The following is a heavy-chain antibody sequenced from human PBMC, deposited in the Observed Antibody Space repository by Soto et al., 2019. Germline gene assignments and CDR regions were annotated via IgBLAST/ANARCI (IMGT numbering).Heavy chain of an antibody. CDR3: AKGPNQDCSSTSCYGLYCYYLDV. J-gene: IGHJ6*03. CDR2: ISWNSGSI. V-gene: IGHV3-9*01. D-gene: IGHD2-2*01. Sequence: EVQLVESGGGLVQPGRSLRLSCAASGFTFDDYAMHWVRQAPGKGLEWVSGISWNSGSIGYADSVKGRFTISRDNAKNSLNLQMNSQRDEDTALDYCAKGPNQDCSSTSCYGLYCYYLDVWGKGTTVTVSS. CDR1: GFTFDDYA.